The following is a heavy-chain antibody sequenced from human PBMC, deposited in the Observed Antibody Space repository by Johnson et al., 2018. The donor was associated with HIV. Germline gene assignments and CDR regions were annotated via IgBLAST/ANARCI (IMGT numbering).Heavy chain of an antibody. D-gene: IGHD5-18*01. CDR1: GFTFDDYT. CDR3: VRSIQLLLPGAFDI. J-gene: IGHJ3*02. Sequence: VQLVESGGVVVQPGGSLRLSCAASGFTFDDYTMHWVRQAPGKGLEWVSLISWDGGSTYYADSVKGRFTISRDNSKNSLYLQMNSLRAEDTAVYYCVRSIQLLLPGAFDIWDQGTMVTVSS. V-gene: IGHV3-43*01. CDR2: ISWDGGST.